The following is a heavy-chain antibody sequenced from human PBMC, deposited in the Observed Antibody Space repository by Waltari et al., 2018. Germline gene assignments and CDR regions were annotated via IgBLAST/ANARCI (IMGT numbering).Heavy chain of an antibody. J-gene: IGHJ6*02. Sequence: EVQLVETGGGLPQPGGCLRLSCAASGLTVSSHYIRWVRQAPGRGLEGVSTIYDGGSSYYADSVKGRLTISRDNSKNTVYLQMNSLRVDDTAVYYCARVWRNYHYYGMDVWGQGTTVTVSS. CDR3: ARVWRNYHYYGMDV. CDR2: IYDGGSS. D-gene: IGHD3-16*01. CDR1: GLTVSSHY. V-gene: IGHV3-53*02.